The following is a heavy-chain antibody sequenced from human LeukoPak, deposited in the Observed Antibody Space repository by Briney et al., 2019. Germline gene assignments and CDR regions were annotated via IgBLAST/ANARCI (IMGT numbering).Heavy chain of an antibody. V-gene: IGHV3-7*01. D-gene: IGHD3-10*01. J-gene: IGHJ6*02. CDR2: IKQDGSEK. Sequence: GGSLRLSCAASGFTFSSYWMSWVRQAPGKGLEWVANIKQDGSEKYYVDSVKGRFTISRDNAKNSLYLQMNSLRAEDTAVYYCARTVSGHGSGLYYYYYYGMDVWGQGTLVTVSS. CDR1: GFTFSSYW. CDR3: ARTVSGHGSGLYYYYYYGMDV.